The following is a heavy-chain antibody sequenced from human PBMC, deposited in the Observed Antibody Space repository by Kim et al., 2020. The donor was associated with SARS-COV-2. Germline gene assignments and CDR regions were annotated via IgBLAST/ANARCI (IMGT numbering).Heavy chain of an antibody. J-gene: IGHJ6*02. CDR1: GGSISSSNCC. D-gene: IGHD1-1*01. CDR3: ARHYKGGMDV. V-gene: IGHV4-39*01. CDR2: IYYSGST. Sequence: SETLSLTCAVSGGSISSSNCCWGGIRPPPGKGLEWIGSIYYSGSTYYNPSIRSRITISVDTSKNQFSLKLSSVTAADTAVYYCARHYKGGMDVWGQGTT.